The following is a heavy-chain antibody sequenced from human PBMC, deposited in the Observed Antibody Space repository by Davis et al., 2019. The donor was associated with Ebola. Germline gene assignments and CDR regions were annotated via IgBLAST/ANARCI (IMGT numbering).Heavy chain of an antibody. CDR3: ARHTSYGGKTWFDP. V-gene: IGHV4-30-4*07. CDR1: GGSISSGGYS. J-gene: IGHJ5*02. D-gene: IGHD4-23*01. CDR2: IYYSGST. Sequence: SQTLSLTCAVSGGSISSGGYSWSWIRQPPGKGLAWIGYIYYSGSTNYNPSLKSRVTISVDTSKNQFSLKLSSVTAADTAVYYCARHTSYGGKTWFDPWGQGTLVTISS.